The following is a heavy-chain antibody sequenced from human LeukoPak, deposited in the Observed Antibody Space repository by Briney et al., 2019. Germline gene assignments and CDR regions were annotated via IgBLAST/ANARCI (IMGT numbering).Heavy chain of an antibody. Sequence: GASVKVSCKASGYTFTSYGISWVRQAPGQGLEWMGWISAYNGNTNYAQKLQGRVTMTADTSTSTAYMELRSLRSDDTAVYYCARVLGEQWLPRGYYHYGMDVWGQETTVTVSS. D-gene: IGHD6-19*01. CDR1: GYTFTSYG. CDR2: ISAYNGNT. V-gene: IGHV1-18*01. CDR3: ARVLGEQWLPRGYYHYGMDV. J-gene: IGHJ6*02.